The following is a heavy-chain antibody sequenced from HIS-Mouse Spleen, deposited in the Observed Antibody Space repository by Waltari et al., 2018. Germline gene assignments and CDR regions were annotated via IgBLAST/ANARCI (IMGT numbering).Heavy chain of an antibody. CDR2: IYYSGGP. CDR1: GGSISSSSYY. D-gene: IGHD6-13*01. Sequence: QLQLQESGPGLVKPSETLSLTCTVSGGSISSSSYYWGWIRQPPGKGREWIGSIYYSGGPDYNPSLKSRVTISVDTSKNQFSLKLSSVTAADTAVYYCAREIPYSSSWYDWYFDLWGRGTLVTVSS. V-gene: IGHV4-39*07. J-gene: IGHJ2*01. CDR3: AREIPYSSSWYDWYFDL.